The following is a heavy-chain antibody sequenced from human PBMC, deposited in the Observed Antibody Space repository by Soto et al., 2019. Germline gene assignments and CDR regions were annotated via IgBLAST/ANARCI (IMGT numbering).Heavy chain of an antibody. V-gene: IGHV4-31*03. CDR3: ARDSSGYFSAFDI. CDR2: IYYSGST. J-gene: IGHJ3*02. Sequence: PSETLSLTCTVSGGSISSGGYYWSWIRQHPGKGLEWIGYIYYSGSTYYNPSLKSRVTISVDTSKNQFSLKLSSVTAADTAVYYCARDSSGYFSAFDIWGQGTMVTVSS. D-gene: IGHD3-22*01. CDR1: GGSISSGGYY.